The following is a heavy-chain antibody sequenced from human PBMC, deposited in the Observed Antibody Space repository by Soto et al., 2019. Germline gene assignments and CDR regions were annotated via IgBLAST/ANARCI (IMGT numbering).Heavy chain of an antibody. J-gene: IGHJ3*02. Sequence: GSLRLSCAASGFTFSSYDMHWVRQATGKGLEWVSAIGTAGDTYYPGSVKGRFTISRENAKNSLYLQMNSLRAGDTAVYYCARGITGYYYDAFDIWGQGTMVTVSS. CDR1: GFTFSSYD. CDR3: ARGITGYYYDAFDI. D-gene: IGHD3-22*01. CDR2: IGTAGDT. V-gene: IGHV3-13*01.